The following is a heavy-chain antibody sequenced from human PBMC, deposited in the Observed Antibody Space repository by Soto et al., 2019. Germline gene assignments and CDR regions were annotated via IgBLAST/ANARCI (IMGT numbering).Heavy chain of an antibody. V-gene: IGHV1-46*01. CDR2: INPSGGST. J-gene: IGHJ4*02. CDR1: GYTLIMYY. D-gene: IGHD3-22*01. CDR3: ARSPYSSGYYYAIDY. Sequence: ASVKVSCKASGYTLIMYYIHWMRQAPGQGLEWMGLINPSGGSTTYAQKFQGRVTMTRDTSTSTVYMDLSSLRSEDTAVYYCARSPYSSGYYYAIDYWSQGTLVTVSS.